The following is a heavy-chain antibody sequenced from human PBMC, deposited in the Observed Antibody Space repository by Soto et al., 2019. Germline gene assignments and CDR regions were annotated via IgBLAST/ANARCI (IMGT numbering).Heavy chain of an antibody. Sequence: GALRLSCVASGFMFDSYAMNWVRLAPGKGLERVSYISPGGDRIYYAESLKGRITISRDNARNSLSLQMNILSDEDTAVYYCTKSDDNAGWGVDFWGQGTLVTV. CDR1: GFMFDSYA. J-gene: IGHJ4*02. D-gene: IGHD6-19*01. CDR2: ISPGGDRI. V-gene: IGHV3-48*02. CDR3: TKSDDNAGWGVDF.